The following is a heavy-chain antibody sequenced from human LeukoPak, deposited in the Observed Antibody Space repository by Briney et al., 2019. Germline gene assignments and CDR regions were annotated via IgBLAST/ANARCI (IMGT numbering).Heavy chain of an antibody. CDR2: ISSTGSII. CDR3: ARAAVFMITFGYFDY. V-gene: IGHV3-48*04. Sequence: GGSLRLSCVVSGFTLSSYSMNWVRQAPGKGLEWVSYISSTGSIIYSADSVKGRFTISRDNAKNSLYLGLSSLRVEDTAVYYCARAAVFMITFGYFDYWGQGTLVTVSS. D-gene: IGHD3-16*01. J-gene: IGHJ4*02. CDR1: GFTLSSYS.